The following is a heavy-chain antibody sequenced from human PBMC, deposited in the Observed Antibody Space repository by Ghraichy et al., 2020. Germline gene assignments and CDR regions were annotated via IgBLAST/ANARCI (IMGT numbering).Heavy chain of an antibody. Sequence: ASVKVPCKASGYTFTSYGISWVRQAPGQGLEWMGWISAYKGNTNYAQKVQGRVTMTTDTSTSTVYMELRGLRSDDTAVYYCARDYYDSSGYQFDVFDIWGQGTMVTVSS. CDR3: ARDYYDSSGYQFDVFDI. CDR1: GYTFTSYG. V-gene: IGHV1-18*04. J-gene: IGHJ3*02. CDR2: ISAYKGNT. D-gene: IGHD3-22*01.